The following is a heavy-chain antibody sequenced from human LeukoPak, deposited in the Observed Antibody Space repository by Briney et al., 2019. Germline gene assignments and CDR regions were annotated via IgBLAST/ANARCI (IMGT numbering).Heavy chain of an antibody. D-gene: IGHD3-22*01. Sequence: GGSLRLSCAASGFTFSDYYMSWIRQAPGKGLEWVSYISSSGSTIYYADSAKGRFTIFRDNAKNSLYLQMNSLRAEDTAVYYCARRTYYYDSSGLDYWGQGTLVTVSS. J-gene: IGHJ4*02. CDR1: GFTFSDYY. CDR2: ISSSGSTI. V-gene: IGHV3-11*01. CDR3: ARRTYYYDSSGLDY.